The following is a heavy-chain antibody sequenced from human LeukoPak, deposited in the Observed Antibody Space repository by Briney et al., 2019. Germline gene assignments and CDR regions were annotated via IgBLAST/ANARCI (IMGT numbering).Heavy chain of an antibody. Sequence: GGSLRLSCAASGFTFSSYWMHWVRHAQRKGLGWVSRSNSDGSSTSYADSVKGRFTISRDNAKNTLYLQMNSLRAGETAVYYCARVEYSSFDYWGQGTLVTVSS. CDR1: GFTFSSYW. J-gene: IGHJ4*02. CDR2: SNSDGSST. V-gene: IGHV3-74*01. D-gene: IGHD6-6*01. CDR3: ARVEYSSFDY.